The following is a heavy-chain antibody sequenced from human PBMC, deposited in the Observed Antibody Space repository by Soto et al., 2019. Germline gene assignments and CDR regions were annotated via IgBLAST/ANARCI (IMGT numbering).Heavy chain of an antibody. J-gene: IGHJ3*02. V-gene: IGHV3-49*04. Sequence: PGGSLRLSCTASGFTFGDYAMSWVRQAPGKGLEWVGFIRSKAYGGTTEYAASVKGRFTISRDDSKSIAYLQMNSLKTEDTAVYYCTRDHSGSYYAFDIWGQGTMVT. CDR3: TRDHSGSYYAFDI. CDR1: GFTFGDYA. D-gene: IGHD1-26*01. CDR2: IRSKAYGGTT.